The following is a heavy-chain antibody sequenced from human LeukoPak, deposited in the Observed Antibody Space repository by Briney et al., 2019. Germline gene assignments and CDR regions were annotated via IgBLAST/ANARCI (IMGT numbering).Heavy chain of an antibody. V-gene: IGHV1-46*01. CDR3: ARDLARLFGSSLGYMDV. D-gene: IGHD6-6*01. J-gene: IGHJ6*03. CDR2: INPSGGST. Sequence: ASVKVSCKASGYTFTGYYMHWVRQAPGQGLEWMGWINPSGGSTSYAQKFQGRVTMTGDMSTSTVYMELSSLRSEDTAVYYCARDLARLFGSSLGYMDVWGKGTTVTVSS. CDR1: GYTFTGYY.